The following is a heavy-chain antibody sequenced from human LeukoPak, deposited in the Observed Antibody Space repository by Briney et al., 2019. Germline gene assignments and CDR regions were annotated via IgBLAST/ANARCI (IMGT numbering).Heavy chain of an antibody. J-gene: IGHJ4*02. CDR1: GFTLGSHA. Sequence: GGSLRLSCAASGFTLGSHAMHWVRQAPGKGLEWVAVISYDGSNKYYADYVKGRFTISRDNSKNTLYMQMNSLRAEDTAVYYCARDWQWLVKSGNIDYWGQGTLVTVSS. D-gene: IGHD6-19*01. CDR2: ISYDGSNK. V-gene: IGHV3-30*04. CDR3: ARDWQWLVKSGNIDY.